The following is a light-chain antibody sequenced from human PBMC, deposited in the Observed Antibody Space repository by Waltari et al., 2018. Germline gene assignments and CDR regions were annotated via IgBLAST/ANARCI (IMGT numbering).Light chain of an antibody. CDR1: SGHTSNL. Sequence: QLVLTQSPSASASLGASVKLTCTLDSGHTSNLTAWLQQHPQKGPRFLMKINSDGSHSKGDEIPDRFSGSSSGAERYLTISSLQSEDEADYYCQTGGHGTWVFGGGTKLTVL. J-gene: IGLJ3*02. CDR3: QTGGHGTWV. V-gene: IGLV4-69*01. CDR2: INSDGSH.